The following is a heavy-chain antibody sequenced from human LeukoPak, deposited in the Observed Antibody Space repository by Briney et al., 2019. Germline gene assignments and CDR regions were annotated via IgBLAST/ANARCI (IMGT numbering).Heavy chain of an antibody. CDR1: GFTFSSYE. D-gene: IGHD6-19*01. Sequence: GGSLRLSCAASGFTFSSYEMNWVRQAPGKGLEWVSFISSSGSTIYYADSVKGRFTIYRDNAKNSLYLQMNSLRAEDTAVYYCARESPRRSSGWYSSDYYYYGMDVWGQGTTVTVSS. CDR2: ISSSGSTI. V-gene: IGHV3-48*03. J-gene: IGHJ6*02. CDR3: ARESPRRSSGWYSSDYYYYGMDV.